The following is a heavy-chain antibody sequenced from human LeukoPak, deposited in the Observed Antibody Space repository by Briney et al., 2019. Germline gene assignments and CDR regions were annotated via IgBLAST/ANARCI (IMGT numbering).Heavy chain of an antibody. CDR3: ASDLWGVGPSLVGYYFDH. D-gene: IGHD1-26*01. J-gene: IGHJ4*02. V-gene: IGHV1-2*02. CDR1: GYTFTGYY. Sequence: ASVKVSCKASGYTFTGYYMHWVRQAPGQGLEWMGWINPNSGGTNYAQNFQGRVAMTRDTSISTAYMELSRLRSDDTAVYYCASDLWGVGPSLVGYYFDHWGQGTLVTVSS. CDR2: INPNSGGT.